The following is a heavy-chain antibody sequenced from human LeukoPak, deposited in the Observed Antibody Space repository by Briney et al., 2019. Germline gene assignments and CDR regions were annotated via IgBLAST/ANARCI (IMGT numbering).Heavy chain of an antibody. CDR2: INPNSGGT. D-gene: IGHD6-19*01. V-gene: IGHV1-2*06. J-gene: IGHJ4*02. CDR1: GYTFTGYY. Sequence: ASVKVSCKASGYTFTGYYMHWVRQAPGLGLEWMGRINPNSGGTNYAQKFQGRVTMTRDTSISTAYMELSRLRSDDTAVYYCARSRGSSGWYFEMGPTEYYFDYWGQGTLVTVSS. CDR3: ARSRGSSGWYFEMGPTEYYFDY.